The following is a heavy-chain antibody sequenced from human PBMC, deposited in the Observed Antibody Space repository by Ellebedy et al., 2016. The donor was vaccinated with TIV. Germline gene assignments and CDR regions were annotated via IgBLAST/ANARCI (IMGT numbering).Heavy chain of an antibody. Sequence: SETLSLXXTVSGGSISSSSYYWGWIRQPPGKGLEWIGSIYYSGSTYYNPSLKSRVTISVDTSKNQFSLKLSSVTAADTAVYYCARIAVAPEPYNWFDPWGQGTLVTVSS. CDR2: IYYSGST. J-gene: IGHJ5*02. CDR1: GGSISSSSYY. V-gene: IGHV4-39*07. D-gene: IGHD6-19*01. CDR3: ARIAVAPEPYNWFDP.